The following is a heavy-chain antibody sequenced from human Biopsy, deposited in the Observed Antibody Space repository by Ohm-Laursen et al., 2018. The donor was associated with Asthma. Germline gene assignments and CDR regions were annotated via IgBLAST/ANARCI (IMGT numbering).Heavy chain of an antibody. CDR3: ARGDSSNWSHYYFDY. J-gene: IGHJ4*02. Sequence: SLRLSCTASGFAVSRDHMFWVRQAPGKGLEWVSVIYSGGTSHTADSVRGRFTISRDYSKNTLYLQMHSLRAEDTAVYYCARGDSSNWSHYYFDYWGQGTLVTVSA. CDR2: IYSGGTS. D-gene: IGHD3-22*01. CDR1: GFAVSRDH. V-gene: IGHV3-53*01.